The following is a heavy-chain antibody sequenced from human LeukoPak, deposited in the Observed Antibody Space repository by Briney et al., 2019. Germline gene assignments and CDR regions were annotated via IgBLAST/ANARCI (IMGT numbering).Heavy chain of an antibody. D-gene: IGHD3-22*01. V-gene: IGHV4-30-2*01. J-gene: IGHJ4*02. CDR2: IYHSGTT. Sequence: PSETLSLTCTVSGGSISSGGYSWTWIRQPPGKGLEWIGYIYHSGTTYYNPSLKSRVTISVDRSKNQFSLKLSSATAADTAVYYCARVWVDSSGYSYHFDYWGQGNLVNVS. CDR3: ARVWVDSSGYSYHFDY. CDR1: GGSISSGGYS.